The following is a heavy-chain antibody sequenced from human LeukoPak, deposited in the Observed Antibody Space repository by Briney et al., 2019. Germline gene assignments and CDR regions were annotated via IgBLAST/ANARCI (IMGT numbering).Heavy chain of an antibody. D-gene: IGHD3-22*01. CDR1: GYRFTTYW. J-gene: IGHJ3*02. Sequence: GESLKTSCKGSGYRFTTYWNGWVRPMSGKGLEWMGIIYPGDSDTRYSRSFQGQVTISADKSISTAYLQWSSLKASDTAMYYCARHIPNYYDTSRGAFDIWGQGTMVTVSS. CDR2: IYPGDSDT. CDR3: ARHIPNYYDTSRGAFDI. V-gene: IGHV5-51*01.